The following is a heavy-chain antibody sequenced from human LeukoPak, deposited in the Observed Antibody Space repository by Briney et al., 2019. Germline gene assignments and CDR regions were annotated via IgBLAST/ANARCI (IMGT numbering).Heavy chain of an antibody. CDR3: SGSGSYYSDY. V-gene: IGHV3-66*01. D-gene: IGHD3-10*01. CDR1: GFTVSNNY. J-gene: IGHJ4*02. Sequence: PGRSLRLSCAASGFTVSNNYMSWVRQAPGKGLEWVSVIYAGGSTYYADSVKGRFTSSRDNSKNTLYLQMNSLRAEDTAVYYCSGSGSYYSDYWGQGTLVTVSS. CDR2: IYAGGST.